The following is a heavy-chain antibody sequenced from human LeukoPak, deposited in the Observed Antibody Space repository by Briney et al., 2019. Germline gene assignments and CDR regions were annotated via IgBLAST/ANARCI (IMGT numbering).Heavy chain of an antibody. CDR2: IGGSGLST. Sequence: GGSLRLSCAASRFTFNSYAMTWVRQAPGKGLEWVSSIGGSGLSTYYADFVRGRFTISRDNSKNTLFLQVNSLRVEDTAIYYCAKGKAYYYDMDVWGQGTAVTVSS. J-gene: IGHJ6*02. CDR1: RFTFNSYA. CDR3: AKGKAYYYDMDV. V-gene: IGHV3-23*01.